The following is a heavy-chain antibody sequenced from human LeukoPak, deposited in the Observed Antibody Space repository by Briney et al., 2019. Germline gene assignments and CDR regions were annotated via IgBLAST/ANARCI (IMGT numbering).Heavy chain of an antibody. CDR1: GGTFSSYA. CDR3: ARTREPIEDAFDI. D-gene: IGHD1-26*01. J-gene: IGHJ3*02. V-gene: IGHV1-69*06. CDR2: IIPIFGTA. Sequence: GASVKVSCKASGGTFSSYAISWVRQAPGQGLEWMGGIIPIFGTANYAQKFQGRVTITADKSTSTAYMELSSLRSEDTAVYYCARTREPIEDAFDIWGQGTMVTVSS.